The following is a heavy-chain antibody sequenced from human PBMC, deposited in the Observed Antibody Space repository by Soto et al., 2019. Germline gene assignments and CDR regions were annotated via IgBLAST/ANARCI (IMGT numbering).Heavy chain of an antibody. J-gene: IGHJ6*02. V-gene: IGHV5-51*01. CDR3: ARFGSSSPYYYYGMDV. CDR2: IYPGDSDT. CDR1: GYSFTSYW. Sequence: PGESRKISCKGSGYSFTSYWIGWVRQMPGKGLEWMGIIYPGDSDTRYSPSFQGQVTISADKSISTAYLQWSSLKASDTAMYYCARFGSSSPYYYYGMDVWGQGTTVTVSS. D-gene: IGHD6-6*01.